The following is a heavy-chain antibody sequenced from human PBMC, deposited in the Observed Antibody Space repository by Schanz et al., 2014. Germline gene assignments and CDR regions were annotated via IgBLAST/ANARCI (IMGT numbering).Heavy chain of an antibody. Sequence: EVHLEESGGGLVQPGGSQRLSCAVSGFTFSNCDMTWVRQAPGKGLEWVSRLNFDETYTSYADSVKGRFTTSRDNSKNTVYLQMNSLRSEDTAVYYCTRDRGALINHNDALDLWGQGTMVSVSS. J-gene: IGHJ3*01. CDR1: GFTFSNCD. D-gene: IGHD3-16*01. V-gene: IGHV3-23*04. CDR3: TRDRGALINHNDALDL. CDR2: LNFDETYT.